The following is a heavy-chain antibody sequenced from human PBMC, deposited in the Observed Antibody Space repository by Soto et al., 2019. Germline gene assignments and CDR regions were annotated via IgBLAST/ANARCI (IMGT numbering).Heavy chain of an antibody. CDR2: IWFDGSNI. Sequence: PGGSLRLSCAASGFTFGSYGMHWVRLAPGRGLEWVAAIWFDGSNIKYADSMKGRLTISRDNSKNKMYLQLDSLTAGDTAVYYCAREFQEWSLDYWGQGTLVTVSS. D-gene: IGHD3-3*01. CDR1: GFTFGSYG. CDR3: AREFQEWSLDY. V-gene: IGHV3-33*01. J-gene: IGHJ4*02.